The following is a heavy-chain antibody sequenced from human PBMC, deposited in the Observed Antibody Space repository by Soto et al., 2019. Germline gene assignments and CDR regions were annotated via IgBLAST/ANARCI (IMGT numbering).Heavy chain of an antibody. CDR2: ISGSGGST. D-gene: IGHD5-18*01. Sequence: PVGSLRLSCAASGFTFSSYAMSWVRQAPGKGLEWVSAISGSGGSTYYADSVKGRFTISRDNSKNTLYLQMNSLRAEDTAVYYCAKFGYSYGWGWFDPWGQGTLVTVSS. V-gene: IGHV3-23*01. J-gene: IGHJ5*02. CDR3: AKFGYSYGWGWFDP. CDR1: GFTFSSYA.